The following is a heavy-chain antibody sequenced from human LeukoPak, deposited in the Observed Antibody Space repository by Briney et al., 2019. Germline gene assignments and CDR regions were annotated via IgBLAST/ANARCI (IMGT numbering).Heavy chain of an antibody. V-gene: IGHV3-53*01. CDR3: ARASVITAAFGLLNFYMDV. D-gene: IGHD2-2*01. J-gene: IGHJ6*03. CDR2: IYSGGST. CDR1: GFTVSSSY. Sequence: TGGSLRLSCVASGFTVSSSYLTWGRQAPGKGLECVSVIYSGGSTFYADSVKGRYTISTDNSKNTLYLQMNNLRAEDTAVYYFARASVITAAFGLLNFYMDVWGKGTTVTISS.